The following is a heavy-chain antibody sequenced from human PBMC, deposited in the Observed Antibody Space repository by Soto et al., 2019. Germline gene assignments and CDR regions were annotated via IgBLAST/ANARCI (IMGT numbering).Heavy chain of an antibody. CDR3: TRQRIRNYYDSSGYYY. CDR1: GFTFGDYA. Sequence: SLRLPCTASGFTFGDYAMSWFRQAPGKGLEWVGFIRSKAYGGTTEYAASVKGRFTISRGDSKSIAYLQMNSLKTEDTAVYYCTRQRIRNYYDSSGYYYWGQGTLVTVSS. J-gene: IGHJ4*02. CDR2: IRSKAYGGTT. D-gene: IGHD3-22*01. V-gene: IGHV3-49*03.